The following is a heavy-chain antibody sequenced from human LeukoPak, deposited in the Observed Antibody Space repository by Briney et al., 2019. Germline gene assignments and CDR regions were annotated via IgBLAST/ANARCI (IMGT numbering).Heavy chain of an antibody. CDR2: INPNSGGT. V-gene: IGHV1-2*02. J-gene: IGHJ4*02. CDR3: ARGYSSSWLDY. D-gene: IGHD6-13*01. Sequence: ASVKVSCKASGYTFTGYYMHWVRQAPGQGLEWMGWINPNSGGTNYAQKFQGRVTMTRDTSISTAYMELRSLRSEDMAVYYCARGYSSSWLDYWGQGTLVTVSS. CDR1: GYTFTGYY.